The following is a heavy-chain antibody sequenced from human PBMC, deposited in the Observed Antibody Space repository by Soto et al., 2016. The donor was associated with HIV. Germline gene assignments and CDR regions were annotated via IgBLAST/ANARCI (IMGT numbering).Heavy chain of an antibody. CDR1: GFTFSSYA. CDR3: ANARGGWEHWGDY. Sequence: EVQLLESGGGLVQPGGSLRLSCAASGFTFSSYAMSWVRQAPGKGLEWVSAISGSGGSTYYADSVKGRFTISRDNSKNTLYLQMNSLRAEDTAVYYCANARGGWEHWGDYWGQGTLVTVSS. CDR2: ISGSGGST. D-gene: IGHD1-26*01. V-gene: IGHV3-23*01. J-gene: IGHJ4*02.